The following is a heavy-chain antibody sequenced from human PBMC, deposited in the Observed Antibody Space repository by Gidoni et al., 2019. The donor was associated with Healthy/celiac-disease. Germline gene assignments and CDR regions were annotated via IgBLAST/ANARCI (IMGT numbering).Heavy chain of an antibody. D-gene: IGHD3-10*01. CDR3: ARDISTMVRGVRSY. J-gene: IGHJ4*02. Sequence: QVQLVESGGGVVQPGRSLRLSCAASGFPFSSYAMHWVRQAPGKGLEWVAVISYDGSNKYYADSVKGRFTISRDNSKNTLYLQMNSLRAEDTAVYYCARDISTMVRGVRSYWGQGTLVTVSS. CDR1: GFPFSSYA. V-gene: IGHV3-30*04. CDR2: ISYDGSNK.